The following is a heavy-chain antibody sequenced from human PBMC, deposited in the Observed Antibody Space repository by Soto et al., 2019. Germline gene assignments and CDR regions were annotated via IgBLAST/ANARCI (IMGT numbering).Heavy chain of an antibody. Sequence: GGSLRRSCTASGCIFSTYLMSWVRQSPGNGLACLANIRQGGNETFYVDSVKGRFTISRDNGKKSLYLQMHSLRAADRAVYYCVGALTYELTYYYYGMDVCRQGTRFTVSS. CDR3: VGALTYELTYYYYGMDV. D-gene: IGHD3-16*01. CDR1: GCIFSTYL. CDR2: IRQGGNET. J-gene: IGHJ6*02. V-gene: IGHV3-7*01.